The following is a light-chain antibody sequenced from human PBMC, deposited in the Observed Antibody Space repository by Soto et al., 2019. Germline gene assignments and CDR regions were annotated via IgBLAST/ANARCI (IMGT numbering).Light chain of an antibody. CDR3: QQYEAVVT. V-gene: IGKV3-20*01. CDR1: QSLTNNY. J-gene: IGKJ1*01. Sequence: EIVLTQSPGTLSLSPGERATLSCRASQSLTNNYFAWYQQKPGRALRLLIDGASTRATGIPDRFSGSGSGTDLTFTNRRPEPENVGVLYCQQYEAVVTFGQGTKVEI. CDR2: GAS.